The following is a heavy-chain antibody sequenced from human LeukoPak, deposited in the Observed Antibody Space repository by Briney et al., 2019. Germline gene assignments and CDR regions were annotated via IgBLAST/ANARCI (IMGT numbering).Heavy chain of an antibody. Sequence: SETLSLTCTVSGGSINTSSYYWGWIRQPPGKGLEWIGSIYYSGYTYYNPSLKSRITISVDTPKNQFSLKLSSVTAADTAEYYCASRSRVDTALVPFDSWGQGILVTVSS. D-gene: IGHD5-18*01. CDR2: IYYSGYT. V-gene: IGHV4-39*01. J-gene: IGHJ4*02. CDR3: ASRSRVDTALVPFDS. CDR1: GGSINTSSYY.